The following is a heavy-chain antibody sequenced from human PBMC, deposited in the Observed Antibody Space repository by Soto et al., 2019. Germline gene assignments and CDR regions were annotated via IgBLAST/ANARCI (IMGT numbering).Heavy chain of an antibody. D-gene: IGHD3-10*01. J-gene: IGHJ4*02. V-gene: IGHV4-59*01. CDR1: GDSISSYY. CDR2: IYYSGST. CDR3: ARGEGYLWFGVFDY. Sequence: SETLSLTCTVSGDSISSYYWSWIRQPPGKGLEWIGYIYYSGSTNYSPSLKSRVTISVDTSKNQFSLKLSSVTAADTAVYYCARGEGYLWFGVFDYWGQGTLVTVSS.